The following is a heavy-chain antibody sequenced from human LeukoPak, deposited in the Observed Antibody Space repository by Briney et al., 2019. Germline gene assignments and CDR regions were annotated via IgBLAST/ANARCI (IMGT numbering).Heavy chain of an antibody. CDR1: GYTFTGYY. J-gene: IGHJ4*02. Sequence: ASVKVSCKASGYTFTGYYMHWVRQAPGQGLEWMGWINPNSGGTDYDQKFQGRGTMTRDTSISTAYIELSRLRSDDTAVYYCARDVDTAMVTDYWGQGTLVTVSS. V-gene: IGHV1-2*02. CDR3: ARDVDTAMVTDY. CDR2: INPNSGGT. D-gene: IGHD5-18*01.